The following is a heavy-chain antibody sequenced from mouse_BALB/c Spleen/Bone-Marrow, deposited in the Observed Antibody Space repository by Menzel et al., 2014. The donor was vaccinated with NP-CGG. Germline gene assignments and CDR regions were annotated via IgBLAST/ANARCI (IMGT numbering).Heavy chain of an antibody. D-gene: IGHD1-1*01. CDR1: GYTFTSYW. V-gene: IGHV1S16*01. CDR2: INPSNGGT. CDR3: TYMGYYGSSCAMDY. Sequence: VQLQESGAELVKPGASVKLSCKAYGYTFTSYWMHWVKLRPGQGFEWIGEINPSNGGTNYNEEFKRKATLTVDKSSSTAYMQLSSLTSEDSAVYYCTYMGYYGSSCAMDYWGQGTSVTVSS. J-gene: IGHJ4*01.